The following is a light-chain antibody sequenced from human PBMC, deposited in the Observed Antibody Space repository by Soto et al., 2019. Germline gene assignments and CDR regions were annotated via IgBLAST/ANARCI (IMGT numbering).Light chain of an antibody. V-gene: IGLV1-40*01. Sequence: QSVLTQPPSVSGAPGQRVTISCTGSSSNIGAGYDVHWYQHPPGTAPKLMISEVSRRPSGVPERFSGSKSGNTASLTVSGLQADDEDYYYCRSYAGNNIFVFGTGTKVTV. CDR1: SSNIGAGYD. J-gene: IGLJ1*01. CDR2: EVS. CDR3: RSYAGNNIFV.